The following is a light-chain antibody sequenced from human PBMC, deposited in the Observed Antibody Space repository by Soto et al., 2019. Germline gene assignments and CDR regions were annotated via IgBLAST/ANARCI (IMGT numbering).Light chain of an antibody. V-gene: IGKV1-5*01. CDR3: QQYNSYAQGT. Sequence: DIQMTQSPSTLSASVGDRVTITCRASQSISSWLAWYQQKPGKAPKLLIYDASSLESGVPSRFSGSGSGTEFTLTISSRQPDDFATYYFQQYNSYAQGTFGQGTKVEIK. CDR1: QSISSW. CDR2: DAS. J-gene: IGKJ1*01.